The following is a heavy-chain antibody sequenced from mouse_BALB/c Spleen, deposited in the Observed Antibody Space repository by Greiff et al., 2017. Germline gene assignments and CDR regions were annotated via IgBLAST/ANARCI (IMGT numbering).Heavy chain of an antibody. V-gene: IGHV5-6-5*01. Sequence: EVMLVESGGGLVKPGGSLKLSCAASGFTFSSYAMSWVRQTPEKRLEWVASISSGGSTYYPDSVKGRFTISRDNARNILYLQMSSLRSEDTAMYYCARVYDYDASSFDYWGQGTTLTVSS. D-gene: IGHD2-4*01. J-gene: IGHJ2*01. CDR1: GFTFSSYA. CDR3: ARVYDYDASSFDY. CDR2: ISSGGST.